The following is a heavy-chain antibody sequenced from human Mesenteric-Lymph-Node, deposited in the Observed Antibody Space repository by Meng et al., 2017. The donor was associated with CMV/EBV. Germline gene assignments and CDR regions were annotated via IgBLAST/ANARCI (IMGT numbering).Heavy chain of an antibody. V-gene: IGHV4-39*07. CDR1: GDSITGSGYY. CDR3: ARDGAGGTVATTFDY. J-gene: IGHJ4*02. D-gene: IGHD5-12*01. CDR2: MSYSGST. Sequence: SETLSLTCSVSGDSITGSGYYWGWIRQSPRKGLEWIGSMSYSGSTYYNPSLKSRVTISLDTSKNQFSLKLSSVTAADTAVYYCARDGAGGTVATTFDYWGQGTLVTVSS.